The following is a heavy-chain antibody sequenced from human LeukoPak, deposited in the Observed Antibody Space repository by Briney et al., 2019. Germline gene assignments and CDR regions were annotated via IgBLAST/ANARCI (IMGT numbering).Heavy chain of an antibody. J-gene: IGHJ4*02. CDR3: ARGMITMFYFAY. CDR1: GFTVSNNY. CDR2: IYTGGRT. D-gene: IGHD3-10*02. V-gene: IGHV3-53*01. Sequence: RTGGSLRLSCAASGFTVSNNYMSWVRQAPGKGLEWVSVIYTGGRTYYADSVKGRFTISRDNSKNTLFLQMNSLRAEDTAVYFCARGMITMFYFAYWGQGTLVTVSS.